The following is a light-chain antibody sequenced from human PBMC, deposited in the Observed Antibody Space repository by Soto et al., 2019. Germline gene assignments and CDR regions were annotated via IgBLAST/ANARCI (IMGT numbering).Light chain of an antibody. J-gene: IGKJ3*01. Sequence: EMVMTQSPATLSVSPGERVTLSCRASDNVHRNLAWYQQKPGQGPSLLIYYASIRATGVPDRFTGSGSGTEFTLTISSLQSEDFGVYHCQHYSNWPPTFGPATKVEIK. V-gene: IGKV3-15*01. CDR2: YAS. CDR1: DNVHRN. CDR3: QHYSNWPPT.